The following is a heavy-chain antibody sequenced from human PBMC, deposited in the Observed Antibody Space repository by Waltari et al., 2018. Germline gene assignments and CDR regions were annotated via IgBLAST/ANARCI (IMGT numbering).Heavy chain of an antibody. CDR1: GGSISSYY. J-gene: IGHJ5*02. V-gene: IGHV4-4*07. D-gene: IGHD1-26*01. CDR3: ARVGWELLDRWFDP. CDR2: IYTSGST. Sequence: QVQLQESGPGLVKPSETLSLTCTVSGGSISSYYWSWIRQPAGKGLEWIGRIYTSGSTNYNPPLKSRVTMSVDTSKNQCSLKLSSVTAADTAVYYCARVGWELLDRWFDPWGQGTLVTVSS.